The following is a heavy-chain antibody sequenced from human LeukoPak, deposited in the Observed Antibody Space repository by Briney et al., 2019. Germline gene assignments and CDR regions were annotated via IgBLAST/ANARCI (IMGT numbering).Heavy chain of an antibody. V-gene: IGHV3-9*01. Sequence: PGGSLRLSCAASGFTFDDYAMHWVRQAPGKGVEGGSGISWNSASIGYSDSVKGPFTISTDNPKNSLYLQINSLTAEDTALYYCAKVIARYSSGFAVSYFDYWGQGTLVTVSS. CDR2: ISWNSASI. CDR1: GFTFDDYA. D-gene: IGHD6-19*01. CDR3: AKVIARYSSGFAVSYFDY. J-gene: IGHJ4*02.